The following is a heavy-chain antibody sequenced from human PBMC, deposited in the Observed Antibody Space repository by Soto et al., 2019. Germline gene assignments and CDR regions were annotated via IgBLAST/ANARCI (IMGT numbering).Heavy chain of an antibody. Sequence: GXSVKVSCKASGYSFTSYYMHWVRQAPGQGLEWMGIVNPSGGSTNYAQRFQGRVTMTRDTSTSTVYMELSSLRSEDMAVYYCAREYGNYDNSGSYAYWGQGPLVTVSS. CDR2: VNPSGGST. J-gene: IGHJ1*01. CDR3: AREYGNYDNSGSYAY. CDR1: GYSFTSYY. D-gene: IGHD3-22*01. V-gene: IGHV1-46*01.